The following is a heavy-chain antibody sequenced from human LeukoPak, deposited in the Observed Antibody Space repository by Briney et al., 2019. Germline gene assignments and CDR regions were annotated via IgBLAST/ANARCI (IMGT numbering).Heavy chain of an antibody. D-gene: IGHD6-19*01. CDR3: ARLAVATVGY. Sequence: SETLSLTCTVSGGSISSSSYYWGWIRQPPGKGLEWIGSIYYSGSTYYNPSLKSRVTISVDTSKNQFSLKLSSVTAADTAVYHCARLAVATVGYWGQGTLVTVSS. J-gene: IGHJ4*02. V-gene: IGHV4-39*01. CDR1: GGSISSSSYY. CDR2: IYYSGST.